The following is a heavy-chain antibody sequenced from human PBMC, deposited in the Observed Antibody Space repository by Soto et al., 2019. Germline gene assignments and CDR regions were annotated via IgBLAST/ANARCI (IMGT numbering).Heavy chain of an antibody. CDR1: SISFTNYY. CDR2: ITYSGNT. V-gene: IGHV4-39*01. CDR3: AKATAFQDFWRGRYHFHY. Sequence: SETLSLTCSVSSISFTNYYWGWVRQPPGKGLEWIGTITYSGNTQYNPSLKSRVTVSVDTSKSQFSLTMTSVTAADTAVYYCAKATAFQDFWRGRYHFHYWRQGPQVTVSS. J-gene: IGHJ4*02. D-gene: IGHD3-3*01.